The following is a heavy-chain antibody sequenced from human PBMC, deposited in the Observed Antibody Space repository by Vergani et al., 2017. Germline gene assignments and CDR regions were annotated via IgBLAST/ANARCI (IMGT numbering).Heavy chain of an antibody. V-gene: IGHV4-4*07. CDR2: IYPNGNG. CDR3: ARGNCGVYCPKFNWLAP. J-gene: IGHJ5*02. CDR1: GGSMSDFY. Sequence: QVHLKESGPGVVKPLDNLSITFTVSGGSMSDFYWTWIRQPAGRGLEWIGRIYPNGNGNYNESLRSRLTMSIHTSRSQFSLSFSSVTAAYTAVYYCARGNCGVYCPKFNWLAPWRRGILVTVFS. D-gene: IGHD2-21*01.